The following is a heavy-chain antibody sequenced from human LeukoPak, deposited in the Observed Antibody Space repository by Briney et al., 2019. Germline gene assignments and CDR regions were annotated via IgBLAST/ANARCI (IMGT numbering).Heavy chain of an antibody. CDR3: ARAVAGTMDFDY. CDR2: ISSSSSYI. D-gene: IGHD6-19*01. CDR1: GFTFSSYS. Sequence: GGSLRLSCAASGFTFSSYSMNWVRQAPGEGLEWVSSISSSSSYIYYADSVKGRFTISRDNAKNSLYLQMNSLRAEDTAMYYCARAVAGTMDFDYWGQGTLVTVSS. J-gene: IGHJ4*02. V-gene: IGHV3-21*01.